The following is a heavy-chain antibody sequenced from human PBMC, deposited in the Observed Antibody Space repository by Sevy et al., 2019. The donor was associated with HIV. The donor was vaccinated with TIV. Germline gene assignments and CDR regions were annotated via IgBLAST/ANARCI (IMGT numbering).Heavy chain of an antibody. V-gene: IGHV4-61*02. CDR1: SGSISSGIYY. D-gene: IGHD3-16*01. CDR2: IYTSGGT. CDR3: AREDPLGNIDS. J-gene: IGHJ4*02. Sequence: SETLSLTCTVSSGSISSGIYYWTWIRQPAGKGLEWIGRIYTSGGTSGTTDYNPSLKSRVTMSVDTSKNQFSLKMTSVTAADTAVYFCAREDPLGNIDSWGQGTRVTVS.